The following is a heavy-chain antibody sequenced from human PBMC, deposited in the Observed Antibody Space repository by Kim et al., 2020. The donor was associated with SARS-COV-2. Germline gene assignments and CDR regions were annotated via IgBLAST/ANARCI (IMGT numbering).Heavy chain of an antibody. D-gene: IGHD3-3*01. J-gene: IGHJ4*02. V-gene: IGHV1-3*01. Sequence: SQKFQGRVTITRDTSASTAYMELSSLRSEDTAVYYCARAGSFWSGYLLGYWGQGTLVTVSS. CDR3: ARAGSFWSGYLLGY.